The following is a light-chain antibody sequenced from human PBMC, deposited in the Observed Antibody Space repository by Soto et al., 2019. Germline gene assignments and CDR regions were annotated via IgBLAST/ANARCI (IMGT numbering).Light chain of an antibody. V-gene: IGLV2-14*01. CDR2: EVS. CDR1: RREVGGYNY. CDR3: SSYISSSTPYV. J-gene: IGLJ1*01. Sequence: QSVLTRPASVSGSPGQSITISCTGTRREVGGYNYVSWYQQHPGKAPKLMIYEVSNRPSGVSNRFSGSKSGNTASLTISGLQAEDEGDYYCSSYISSSTPYVFGTGTKVTVL.